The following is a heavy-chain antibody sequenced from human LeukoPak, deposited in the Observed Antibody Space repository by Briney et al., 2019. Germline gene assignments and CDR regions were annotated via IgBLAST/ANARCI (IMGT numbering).Heavy chain of an antibody. CDR3: ARDSDAVGGSIFEY. CDR1: GFIFSSYG. D-gene: IGHD1-26*01. CDR2: ILYDGSNK. Sequence: GRSLRLSCAASGFIFSSYGMHWVRQAPGKGLEWVVVILYDGSNKYYADSVKGRFTISRDNSKNTLYLQMNSLRAEDTAVYYCARDSDAVGGSIFEYWGQGNLVSVSS. J-gene: IGHJ4*02. V-gene: IGHV3-33*01.